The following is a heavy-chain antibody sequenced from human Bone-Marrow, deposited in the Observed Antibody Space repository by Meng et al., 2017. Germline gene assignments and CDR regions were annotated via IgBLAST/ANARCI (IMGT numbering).Heavy chain of an antibody. CDR2: ISGDST. D-gene: IGHD6-19*01. V-gene: IGHV3-38-3*01. Sequence: GESLMLSCASSGFTVSSNEMSWVRQAPGKGLEWVSSISGDSTYYADSGKGRFTISRDNSKKTLYLQINSLRAEDTAVYYCARGPITVPGRLDYWCQGTLVTVSS. J-gene: IGHJ4*02. CDR3: ARGPITVPGRLDY. CDR1: GFTVSSNE.